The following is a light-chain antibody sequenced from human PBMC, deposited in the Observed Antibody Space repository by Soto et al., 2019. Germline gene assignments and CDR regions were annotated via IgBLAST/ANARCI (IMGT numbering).Light chain of an antibody. CDR2: INSDGSH. CDR1: SGHSSYA. Sequence: QSVLTQPPSASAPLGASVRLTCTLNSGHSSYAIAWHQQQPEKGPQYLMKINSDGSHSKGGGIPDRFSGSSSGAERYLTISSLQSEDEADYYCQAWGTGMVFGGGTKLTVL. J-gene: IGLJ2*01. V-gene: IGLV4-69*01. CDR3: QAWGTGMV.